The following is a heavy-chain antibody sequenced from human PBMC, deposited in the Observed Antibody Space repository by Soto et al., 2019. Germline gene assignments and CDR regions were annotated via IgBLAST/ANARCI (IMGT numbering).Heavy chain of an antibody. CDR1: GFTFSSYS. V-gene: IGHV3-21*01. CDR2: ISTSGDNI. CDR3: ARHAWAPKV. D-gene: IGHD3-16*01. J-gene: IGHJ6*02. Sequence: GGSLRLSCAASGFTFSSYSMNWVRQAPGKGLEWVSSISTSGDNIYYADSVKGRFTISRDNTENSLYLQMDSLRAEDTAVYYCARHAWAPKVWGHGTTVTVSS.